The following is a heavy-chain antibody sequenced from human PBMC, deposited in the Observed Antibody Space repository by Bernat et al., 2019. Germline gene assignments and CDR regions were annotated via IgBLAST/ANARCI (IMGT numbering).Heavy chain of an antibody. J-gene: IGHJ5*02. V-gene: IGHV3-30*04. CDR3: ARDYQAGSSWYNWFDP. Sequence: QVQLVESGGGVVQPGRSLRLSCEASGFTSNTYAMHWVRQAPGKGLEWVAIISYDGRNEYYADFVKGRFTISRDSSKNTLYLQMNSLRPEDTAVYYCARDYQAGSSWYNWFDPWGQGTLVTVSS. CDR2: ISYDGRNE. D-gene: IGHD6-13*01. CDR1: GFTSNTYA.